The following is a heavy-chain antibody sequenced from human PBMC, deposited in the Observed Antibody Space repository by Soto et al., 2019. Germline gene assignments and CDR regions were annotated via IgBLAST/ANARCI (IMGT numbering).Heavy chain of an antibody. CDR3: ATGDYNNSWNDGHYDY. CDR2: IYHSGST. D-gene: IGHD1-1*01. Sequence: PSETLSLTCAVSGGSISSSNWWSWVRQPPGKGLEWIGEIYHSGSTNYNPSLKSRVTISVDTTKNQFSLKLSSVTAADTAVYYCATGDYNNSWNDGHYDYWGQGTLVTVPQ. V-gene: IGHV4-4*02. J-gene: IGHJ4*02. CDR1: GGSISSSNW.